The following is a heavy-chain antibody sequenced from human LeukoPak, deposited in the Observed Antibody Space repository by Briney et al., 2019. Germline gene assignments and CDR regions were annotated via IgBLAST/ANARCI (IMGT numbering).Heavy chain of an antibody. Sequence: SETLSLTCTVSGGSISSSSYYWGWIRKPPAKGLEWFGGIYYSGSTYYNPSLKSRVTISVDTSKNQFSLKLSSVTAADTAVYYCAGLWFGEPYLDYWGQGTLVTVSS. J-gene: IGHJ4*02. CDR3: AGLWFGEPYLDY. D-gene: IGHD3-10*01. CDR1: GGSISSSSYY. V-gene: IGHV4-39*01. CDR2: IYYSGST.